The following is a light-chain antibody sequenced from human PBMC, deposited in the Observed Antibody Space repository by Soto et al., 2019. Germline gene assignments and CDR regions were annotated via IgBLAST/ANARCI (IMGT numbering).Light chain of an antibody. CDR3: QTWGAGIRV. CDR1: SGHSNYA. Sequence: QPVLTQSPSASASLGASVKLTCTLSSGHSNYAIAWHQQQPEKGPRYLMKVNSDGSHRKGDGIPDRVSGSSSGAQRYLTISSLQSEDEADYYCQTWGAGIRVFGTGTKLTVL. CDR2: VNSDGSH. J-gene: IGLJ1*01. V-gene: IGLV4-69*01.